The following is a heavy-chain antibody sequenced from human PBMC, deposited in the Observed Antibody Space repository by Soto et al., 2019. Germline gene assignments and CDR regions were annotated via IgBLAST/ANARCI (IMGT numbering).Heavy chain of an antibody. D-gene: IGHD3-10*01. CDR1: GGTMSSYY. CDR2: VYDSGST. CDR3: ARDRRGSGNWSPDYFDY. V-gene: IGHV4-59*01. Sequence: SETLSLTCTVSGGTMSSYYWSWIRQAPGKGLEWIGYVYDSGSTDYNPSLKSRLTISLDTSKNLFSLKLSFVTAADTAVYYCARDRRGSGNWSPDYFDYWGQGIMVTVS. J-gene: IGHJ4*02.